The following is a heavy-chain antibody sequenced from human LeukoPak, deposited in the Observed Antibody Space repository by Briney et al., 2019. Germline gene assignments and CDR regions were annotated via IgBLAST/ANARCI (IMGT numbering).Heavy chain of an antibody. D-gene: IGHD6-13*01. CDR2: INHSGST. CDR3: ARGEQLFDY. CDR1: GGSFSGYY. V-gene: IGHV4-34*01. J-gene: IGHJ4*02. Sequence: SETLSLTCAVYGGSFSGYYWSWIRQPPGQGLEWIGEINHSGSTNYNPSLKSRVTISVDTSKNQFSLKLSSVTAADTAVYYCARGEQLFDYWGQGTLVTVSS.